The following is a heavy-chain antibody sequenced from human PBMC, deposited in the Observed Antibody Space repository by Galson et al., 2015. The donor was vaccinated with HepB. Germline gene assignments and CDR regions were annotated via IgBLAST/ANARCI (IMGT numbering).Heavy chain of an antibody. V-gene: IGHV3-23*01. D-gene: IGHD1-26*01. Sequence: SLRLSCAASGFTLNNYAMSWVRQAPGKGLEWVSLSGGSGTTTSYADSVKGRYTVSRDNSKNTLYLEMNSLRAEDTALYYCAKGIGYSGSYGDWYFDLWGRGTLVIVSS. J-gene: IGHJ2*01. CDR2: SGGSGTTT. CDR3: AKGIGYSGSYGDWYFDL. CDR1: GFTLNNYA.